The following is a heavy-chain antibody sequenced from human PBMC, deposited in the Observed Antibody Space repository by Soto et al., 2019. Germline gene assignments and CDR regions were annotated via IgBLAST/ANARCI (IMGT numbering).Heavy chain of an antibody. CDR3: ARESITIFGVVIDDY. D-gene: IGHD3-3*01. CDR2: ISSSSSTI. Sequence: GGSLRLSCAASGFTFSSYSMNWVRQAPGKGLEWVSYISSSSSTIYYAGSVKGRFTISRDNAKNSLYLQMNSLRAEDTAVYYCARESITIFGVVIDDYWGQGTLVTVSS. J-gene: IGHJ4*02. CDR1: GFTFSSYS. V-gene: IGHV3-48*01.